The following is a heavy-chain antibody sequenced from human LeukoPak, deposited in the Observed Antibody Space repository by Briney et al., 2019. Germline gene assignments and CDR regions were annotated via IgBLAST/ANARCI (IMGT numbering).Heavy chain of an antibody. CDR1: GSSISSGSYY. J-gene: IGHJ2*01. Sequence: SSETLSLICTVSGSSISSGSYYWCWIRQPAGKGLEWIGRIYTSGSTNYNPSLKSRVTISVDTTKNQFSLKLSSVTAADTAVYYCARIVPFYRYFDLWGRGTLVTVSS. CDR2: IYTSGST. CDR3: ARIVPFYRYFDL. D-gene: IGHD3-22*01. V-gene: IGHV4-61*02.